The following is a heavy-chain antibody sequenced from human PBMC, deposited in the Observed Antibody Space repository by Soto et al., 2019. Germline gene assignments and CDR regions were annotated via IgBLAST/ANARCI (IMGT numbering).Heavy chain of an antibody. CDR1: GGSISSGGYY. CDR3: ARRIAAAGPIDY. D-gene: IGHD6-13*01. Sequence: SETLSLTCTVSGGSISSGGYYWSWIRQHPGKGLEWIGYIYYSGSTYYNPSLKSRVTISVDTTKNQFSLKLSSVTAADTAVYYCARRIAAAGPIDYWGQGTLVTAPQ. CDR2: IYYSGST. J-gene: IGHJ4*02. V-gene: IGHV4-31*03.